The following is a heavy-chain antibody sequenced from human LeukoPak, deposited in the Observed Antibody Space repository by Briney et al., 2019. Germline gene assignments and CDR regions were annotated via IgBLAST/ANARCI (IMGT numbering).Heavy chain of an antibody. V-gene: IGHV3-23*01. Sequence: GGSLRLSCGVSGFTFSSYAMSWVRQAPGKGLEWVSGVGSSGDSIHYVDSVKGRFTISRDNSKNTLYLQMNSLRAEDTAVYYCARYSSGWYPIYWGQGTLVTVSS. CDR2: VGSSGDSI. J-gene: IGHJ4*02. CDR3: ARYSSGWYPIY. CDR1: GFTFSSYA. D-gene: IGHD6-19*01.